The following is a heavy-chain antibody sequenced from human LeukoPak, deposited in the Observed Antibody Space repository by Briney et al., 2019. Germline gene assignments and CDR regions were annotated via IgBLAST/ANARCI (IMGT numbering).Heavy chain of an antibody. J-gene: IGHJ4*02. CDR1: RFTFSSYS. Sequence: PGGSLRLSCTESRFTFSSYSMNWVRQAPGKGLEWVSYISTGSSTIYYADSVKGRFTISRDNAKNSLYLQTYSLRAEDPAVYYCARYCTSISCYENVDYWGQRTLGTVSS. CDR3: ARYCTSISCYENVDY. CDR2: ISTGSSTI. D-gene: IGHD2-2*01. V-gene: IGHV3-48*01.